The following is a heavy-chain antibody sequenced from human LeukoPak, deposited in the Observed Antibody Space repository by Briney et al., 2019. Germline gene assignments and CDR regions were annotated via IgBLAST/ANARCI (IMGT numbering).Heavy chain of an antibody. Sequence: PSETLSLTCAVYGGSFSSYYWSWIRQPAGKGLEWIGRIYTSGSTNYNPSLKSRVTISVDTSKNQFSLKLSSVTAADTAVYYCARGGVGATTHAFDIWGQGTMVTVSS. CDR1: GGSFSSYY. J-gene: IGHJ3*02. CDR2: IYTSGST. V-gene: IGHV4-59*10. D-gene: IGHD1-26*01. CDR3: ARGGVGATTHAFDI.